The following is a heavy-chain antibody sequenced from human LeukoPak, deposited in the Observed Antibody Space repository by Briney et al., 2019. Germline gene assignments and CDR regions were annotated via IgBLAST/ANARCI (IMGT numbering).Heavy chain of an antibody. V-gene: IGHV3-11*01. J-gene: IGHJ6*02. CDR1: GFTFSDYY. CDR2: ISDNGGTI. Sequence: GGSLRLSCAASGFTFSDYYMSWIRQAPGKGLEWLSYISDNGGTIYYADSVRGRFTISRDNAKKSLYLQMNNLRAEDTAVYCCARDWGEEMEHNYYYYGMDVWGQGTTVTVSS. CDR3: ARDWGEEMEHNYYYYGMDV. D-gene: IGHD1/OR15-1a*01.